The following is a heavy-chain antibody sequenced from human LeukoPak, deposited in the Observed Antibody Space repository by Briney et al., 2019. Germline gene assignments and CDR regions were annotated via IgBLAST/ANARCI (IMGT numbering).Heavy chain of an antibody. V-gene: IGHV3-11*01. CDR2: ISSSGSTI. CDR3: ARTLAYCGGDCYIQS. Sequence: GGSLRLSCAASGFTFSDYYMSWVRQAPGQGLEWVSYISSSGSTIYYADSAKGRFTISRDNAKNSLYLQMNSLRAEDTAVYYCARTLAYCGGDCYIQSWGQGTLVTVSS. CDR1: GFTFSDYY. D-gene: IGHD2-21*02. J-gene: IGHJ4*02.